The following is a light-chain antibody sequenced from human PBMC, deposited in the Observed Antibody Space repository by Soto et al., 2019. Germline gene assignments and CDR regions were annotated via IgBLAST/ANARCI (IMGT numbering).Light chain of an antibody. CDR3: QQYGSSRT. J-gene: IGKJ1*01. CDR1: QSVSSSY. CDR2: GAS. Sequence: EIVLTQSPGTLSLSPGERATLSCRASQSVSSSYLAWYQQKPGQAPRLLIYGASSRATGIPDRFSGSGSGTDFTFTSSRLEPEDFAVYYCQQYGSSRTFDQGTKVEIK. V-gene: IGKV3-20*01.